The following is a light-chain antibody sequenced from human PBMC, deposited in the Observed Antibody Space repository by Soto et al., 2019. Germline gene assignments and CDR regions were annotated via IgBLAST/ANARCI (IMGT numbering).Light chain of an antibody. V-gene: IGKV3-11*01. CDR3: QQRSNWPPYT. J-gene: IGKJ2*01. CDR1: QSVSSY. CDR2: DAS. Sequence: EIVLTQSPATLSLSPGERATLSCRASQSVSSYLAWYQQKPGQAPRLLIYDASNRATGIPARFSGSGSGTDLTLTISSLPPEDFGVYYSQQRSNWPPYTFGQGTKLEIK.